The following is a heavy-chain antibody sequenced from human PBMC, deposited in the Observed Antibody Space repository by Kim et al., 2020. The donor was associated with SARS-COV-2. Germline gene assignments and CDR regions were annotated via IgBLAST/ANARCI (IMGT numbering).Heavy chain of an antibody. J-gene: IGHJ4*02. Sequence: SETLSLTCAVYGVSFSGYYWCCIRQHPGEGLQWFGEINHSGSTNYNQSLHSRVTITVETTKNQYSLQLSSLIAADTAVYYCSRATPGFDYWDQGAL. CDR2: INHSGST. CDR1: GVSFSGYY. CDR3: SRATPGFDY. V-gene: IGHV4-34*01.